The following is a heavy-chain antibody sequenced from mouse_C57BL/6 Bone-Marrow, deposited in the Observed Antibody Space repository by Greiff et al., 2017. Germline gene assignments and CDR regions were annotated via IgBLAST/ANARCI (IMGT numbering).Heavy chain of an antibody. CDR3: AREGYYYGYDGAWFAY. Sequence: EVKLMESEGGLVQPGSSMKLSCTASGFTFSDYYMAWVRQVPEQGLEWVANINYDGSSTYYLDSLKSRFIISRDNAENILYLQMSSLKSEDPATYYCAREGYYYGYDGAWFAYWGQGTLVTVSA. CDR2: INYDGSST. V-gene: IGHV5-16*01. J-gene: IGHJ3*01. D-gene: IGHD2-2*01. CDR1: GFTFSDYY.